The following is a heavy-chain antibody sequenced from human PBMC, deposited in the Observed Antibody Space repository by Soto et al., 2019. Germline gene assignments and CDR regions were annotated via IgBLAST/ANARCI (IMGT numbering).Heavy chain of an antibody. CDR3: ARAADRKSGYFDY. D-gene: IGHD2-15*01. Sequence: EVQLVESGGGLVKPGGSLRLSCAASGFTFSSYSMNWVRQAPGKGLEWVSSISSSSSYIYYADSVKGRFTIPRDNAKNALYLQMNSLRAEDTAVYYCARAADRKSGYFDYWGQGTLVTVSS. CDR2: ISSSSSYI. V-gene: IGHV3-21*01. CDR1: GFTFSSYS. J-gene: IGHJ4*02.